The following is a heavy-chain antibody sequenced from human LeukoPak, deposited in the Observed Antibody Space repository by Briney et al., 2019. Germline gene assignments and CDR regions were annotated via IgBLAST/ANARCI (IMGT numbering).Heavy chain of an antibody. CDR1: GFTFRNYV. D-gene: IGHD3-10*01. CDR2: TSSDLNVK. J-gene: IGHJ4*02. Sequence: GGSLRLSCAASGFTFRNYVINWVRQAPGKGLEWVAVTSSDLNVKLYADSVRGRFTISRDNSRSTLYLQMNSLRPEDTAIYYCAREGYYGSGSPPSLYFDYWGQGTLVTVSS. V-gene: IGHV3-30-3*01. CDR3: AREGYYGSGSPPSLYFDY.